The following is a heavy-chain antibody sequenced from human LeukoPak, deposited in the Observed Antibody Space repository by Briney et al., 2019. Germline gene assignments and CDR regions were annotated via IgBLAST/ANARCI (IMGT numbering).Heavy chain of an antibody. CDR2: ISSSSSYI. CDR3: ARALTLLYGSGPEDAFDI. CDR1: GFTFSSYS. Sequence: GSLRLSCAASGFTFSSYSMNWVRQAPGKGLEWVSSISSSSSYIYYADSVKGRFTISRDNAKNSLYLQMNSLRAEDTAVYYCARALTLLYGSGPEDAFDIWGQGTMVTVSS. J-gene: IGHJ3*02. D-gene: IGHD3-10*01. V-gene: IGHV3-21*01.